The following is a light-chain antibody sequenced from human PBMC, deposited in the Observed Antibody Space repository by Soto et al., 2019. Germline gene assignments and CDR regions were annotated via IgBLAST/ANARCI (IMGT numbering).Light chain of an antibody. J-gene: IGKJ1*01. CDR3: QQYNNWPRT. Sequence: EIVMTQSPATLSVSPGERATLSCRASQSVSSNLAWYQQKPGQAPRLLIYGASTRATDIPTRFSGGGSGTEFTLTISSLQSEDFAVYYCQQYNNWPRTCGQGTKVEIK. CDR2: GAS. CDR1: QSVSSN. V-gene: IGKV3-15*01.